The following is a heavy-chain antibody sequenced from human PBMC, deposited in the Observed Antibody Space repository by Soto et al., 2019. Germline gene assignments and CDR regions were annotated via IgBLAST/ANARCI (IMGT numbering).Heavy chain of an antibody. CDR2: IYWDDDK. J-gene: IGHJ4*02. Sequence: SGPTLVNPTQTLTLTCTFSGFSLSTSGVGVGWIRQPPGKALEWLALIYWDDDKRYSPSLESRLTITKDTSKNQVVLTMTNMDPVDTATYYCAHSYDDILTGYPYYFDYWGQGTLVTVSS. CDR3: AHSYDDILTGYPYYFDY. CDR1: GFSLSTSGVG. D-gene: IGHD3-9*01. V-gene: IGHV2-5*02.